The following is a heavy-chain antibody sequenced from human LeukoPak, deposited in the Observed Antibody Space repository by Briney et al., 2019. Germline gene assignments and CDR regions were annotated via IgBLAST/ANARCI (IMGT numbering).Heavy chain of an antibody. CDR1: GGSISSYY. J-gene: IGHJ5*02. Sequence: PSETLSLTCTVSGGSISSYYWSWIRQPPGKGLEWIGYIYYSGSTNYNPSLKSRVTISVDTSKNQFSLKLSSVTVADTAVYYCAGGGPRGFDPWGQGTLVTVSS. CDR3: AGGGPRGFDP. V-gene: IGHV4-59*01. D-gene: IGHD3-16*01. CDR2: IYYSGST.